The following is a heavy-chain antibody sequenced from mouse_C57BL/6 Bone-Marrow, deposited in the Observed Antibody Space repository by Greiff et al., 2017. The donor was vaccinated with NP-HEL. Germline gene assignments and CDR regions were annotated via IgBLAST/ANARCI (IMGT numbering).Heavy chain of an antibody. CDR2: ISDGGSYT. D-gene: IGHD2-3*01. CDR1: GFTFSSYA. V-gene: IGHV5-4*01. CDR3: ARDHGYFFDY. Sequence: EVHLVESGGGLVKPGGSLKLSCAASGFTFSSYAMSWVRQTPEKRLEWVATISDGGSYTNYPDNVKGRFTISRDNAKNNLYLQMSHLKSEDTAVNYCARDHGYFFDYWGQGTTLTVSS. J-gene: IGHJ2*01.